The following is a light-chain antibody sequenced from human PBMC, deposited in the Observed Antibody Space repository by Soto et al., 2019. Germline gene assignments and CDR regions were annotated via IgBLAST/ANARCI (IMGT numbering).Light chain of an antibody. CDR2: GAS. CDR3: QQFNNWPPGIT. V-gene: IGKV3-15*01. CDR1: ENVRTF. Sequence: EVVLTQSQATLSLSPGERATLSCRASENVRTFVDWYQQKPGQAPRLLIYGASTRATGVPARFSGGGSGTEFSLIISSLQSEDFAVYYCQQFNNWPPGITFGQGTRLEI. J-gene: IGKJ5*01.